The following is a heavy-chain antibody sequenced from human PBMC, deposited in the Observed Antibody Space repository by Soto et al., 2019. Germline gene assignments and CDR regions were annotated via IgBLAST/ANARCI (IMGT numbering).Heavy chain of an antibody. CDR3: ARGLGWLQSIDY. CDR1: GGSLSNNY. CDR2: IYYTGSI. J-gene: IGHJ4*02. D-gene: IGHD4-4*01. V-gene: IGHV4-59*12. Sequence: SETLSLTCTVSGGSLSNNYWSWIRQPPGKALEWIGYIYYTGSIKYNPSLESRVTLSLDTSKNQFSMKLSSVTAADTAVYYCARGLGWLQSIDYWGQGALVTVSS.